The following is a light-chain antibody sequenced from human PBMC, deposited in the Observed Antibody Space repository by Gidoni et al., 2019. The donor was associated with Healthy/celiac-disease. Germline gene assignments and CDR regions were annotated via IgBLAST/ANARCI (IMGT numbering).Light chain of an antibody. CDR1: QSVSSN. V-gene: IGKV3-15*01. Sequence: EIVMTQSPATLSVSPGERATLSCRASQSVSSNLAWYQQKPGQAPRLLIYGASTRFSGSGSGTEVTLTISSLQSEDFAVYYCQQYNNWPPRTFGQGTKVEIK. CDR3: QQYNNWPPRT. CDR2: GAS. J-gene: IGKJ1*01.